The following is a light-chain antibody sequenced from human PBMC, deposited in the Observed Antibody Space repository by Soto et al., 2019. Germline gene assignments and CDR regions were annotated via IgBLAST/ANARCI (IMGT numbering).Light chain of an antibody. V-gene: IGKV1-5*03. J-gene: IGKJ3*01. CDR1: QSISTW. Sequence: DIQITQSPSTLSASLVDRITINFRASQSISTWLAWYQQKPGKAPKLLIYKASNLESGVPSRFSGSGSQTDFTLTITSLQPDDFAIYYCQHYHGYPFTFGPGTKVDIK. CDR2: KAS. CDR3: QHYHGYPFT.